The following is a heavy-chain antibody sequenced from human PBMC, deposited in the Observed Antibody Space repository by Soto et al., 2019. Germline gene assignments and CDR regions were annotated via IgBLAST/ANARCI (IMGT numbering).Heavy chain of an antibody. CDR3: ARRADIAARPFYYYMDV. CDR1: GGSISSYY. D-gene: IGHD6-6*01. Sequence: QVQLQESGPGLVKPSETLSLTCTVSGGSISSYYWSWIRQPPGKGLEWIGYIYYSGSTNYNPSLKSRVTISVDTSKNQFSLKLSSVTAADTAVYYCARRADIAARPFYYYMDVWGKGTTVTVSS. CDR2: IYYSGST. J-gene: IGHJ6*03. V-gene: IGHV4-59*08.